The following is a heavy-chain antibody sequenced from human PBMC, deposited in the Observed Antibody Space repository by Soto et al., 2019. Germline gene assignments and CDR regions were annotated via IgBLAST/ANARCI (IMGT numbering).Heavy chain of an antibody. CDR2: ITTSSTYR. D-gene: IGHD2-15*01. J-gene: IGHJ4*02. CDR1: GFTLSTYS. V-gene: IGHV3-21*06. Sequence: GGSLRLSCAASGFTLSTYSMNWVRQAPGKGLEWVSDITTSSTYRFYADSVKGRFTISRDDAKNSLYLQMNSLRVEDTGVYYCARDLGVALATLTLDYWGQGTLVTAS. CDR3: ARDLGVALATLTLDY.